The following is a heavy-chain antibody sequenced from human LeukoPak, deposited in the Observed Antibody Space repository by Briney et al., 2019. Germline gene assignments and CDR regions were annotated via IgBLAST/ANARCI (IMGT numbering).Heavy chain of an antibody. J-gene: IGHJ4*02. CDR3: ARDRRGSLQVDY. V-gene: IGHV1-2*02. D-gene: IGHD3-16*01. CDR2: INPNSGGT. Sequence: ASVKVSCKVSGYTLTELSMHWVRQAPGQGLEWMGWINPNSGGTNYAQKFQGRVTMTRDTSISTAYMELSRLRSDDTAVYYCARDRRGSLQVDYWGQGTLVTVSS. CDR1: GYTLTELS.